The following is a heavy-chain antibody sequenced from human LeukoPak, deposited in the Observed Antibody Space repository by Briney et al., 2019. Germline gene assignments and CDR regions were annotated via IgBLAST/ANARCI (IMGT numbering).Heavy chain of an antibody. D-gene: IGHD3-16*02. CDR2: INHSGST. V-gene: IGHV4-34*01. Sequence: SETLSLTRAVYGGSFSGYYWSWIRQPPGKGLEWIGEINHSGSTNYNPSLKSRVTISVDTSKNQFSLKLSSVTAADTAVYYCARIYDYIWGSYPAKPFDYWGQGTLVTVSS. J-gene: IGHJ4*02. CDR1: GGSFSGYY. CDR3: ARIYDYIWGSYPAKPFDY.